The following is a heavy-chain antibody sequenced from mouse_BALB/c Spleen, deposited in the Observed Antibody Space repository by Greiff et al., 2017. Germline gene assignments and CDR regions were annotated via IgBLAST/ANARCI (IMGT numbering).Heavy chain of an antibody. D-gene: IGHD1-1*01. V-gene: IGHV5-12-1*01. Sequence: EVQRVESGGSLVKPGGSLKLSCAASGFAFSSYDMSWVRQTPEKRLEWVAYISSGGGSTYYPDTVKGRFTISRDNAKNTLYLQMSSLKSEDTAMYYCARHNYGRAFDYWGQGTTLTVSS. CDR3: ARHNYGRAFDY. CDR1: GFAFSSYD. CDR2: ISSGGGST. J-gene: IGHJ2*01.